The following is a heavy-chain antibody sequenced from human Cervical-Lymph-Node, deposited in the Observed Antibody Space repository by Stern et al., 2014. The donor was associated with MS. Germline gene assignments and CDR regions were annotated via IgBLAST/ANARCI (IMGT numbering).Heavy chain of an antibody. CDR3: ARTPRKYGDEYYFDF. Sequence: QITLKESGPALVKPTQTLTLTCTFSGFSLSTSGMCVNWIRQPPGKALEWLAIVAWDDNKFYRASLKTRITLSKESTKNQVVLTMTNMDPVDTATYYCARTPRKYGDEYYFDFWGQGTPVAVSS. D-gene: IGHD4-17*01. J-gene: IGHJ4*02. CDR1: GFSLSTSGMC. CDR2: VAWDDNK. V-gene: IGHV2-70*01.